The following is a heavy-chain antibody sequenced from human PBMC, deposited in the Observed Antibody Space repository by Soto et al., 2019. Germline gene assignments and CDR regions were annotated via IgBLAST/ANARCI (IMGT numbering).Heavy chain of an antibody. V-gene: IGHV3-74*01. D-gene: IGHD5-18*01. CDR2: VNGDGTTT. CDR1: GFTFNRYW. CDR3: ARGIPGHYAVHG. J-gene: IGHJ6*02. Sequence: EVQLVESGGGLVQPGGSLRLSCAASGFTFNRYWMHWVRQAPGKGLVWVSRVNGDGTTTNYADSVKGRFAIYRGNAKNTLYLQVDSLRDYDTAVYFCARGIPGHYAVHGWGQGTTVTVSS.